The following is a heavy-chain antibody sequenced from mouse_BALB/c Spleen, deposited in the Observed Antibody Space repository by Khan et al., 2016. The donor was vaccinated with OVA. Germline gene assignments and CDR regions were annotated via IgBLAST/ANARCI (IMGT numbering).Heavy chain of an antibody. J-gene: IGHJ3*01. CDR1: GYTFTSYD. D-gene: IGHD2-14*01. CDR2: MFPGDGST. CDR3: ARGGYGGFAY. Sequence: QVQLKQSGAELVKPGASVKLSCKASGYTFTSYDINWVRQRPEQGLEWIGWMFPGDGSTKYNANFKGKATLTTDKSSSTAYMQLSRLTSEDSGDYFCARGGYGGFAYWGQGTLVTVSA. V-gene: IGHV1-85*01.